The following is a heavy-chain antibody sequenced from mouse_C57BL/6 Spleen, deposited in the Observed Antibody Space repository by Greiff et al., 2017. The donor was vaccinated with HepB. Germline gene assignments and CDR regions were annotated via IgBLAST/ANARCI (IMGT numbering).Heavy chain of an antibody. V-gene: IGHV5-4*03. CDR3: ARGYGNLYYFDY. J-gene: IGHJ2*01. Sequence: EVMLVESGGGLVKPGGSLKLSCAASGFTFSSYAMSWVRQTPEKRLEWVATISDGGSYTYYPDNVKGRFTISRDNAKNNLYLQMSHLKSEDTAMYYCARGYGNLYYFDYWGQGTTLTVSS. D-gene: IGHD2-1*01. CDR2: ISDGGSYT. CDR1: GFTFSSYA.